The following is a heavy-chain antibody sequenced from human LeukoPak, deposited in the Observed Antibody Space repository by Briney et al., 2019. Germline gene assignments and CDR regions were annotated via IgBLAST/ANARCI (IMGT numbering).Heavy chain of an antibody. CDR1: GGSISSYC. J-gene: IGHJ6*03. Sequence: SETLSLTCTVSGGSISSYCWSWIRQPPGKGLEWIGYIYYSGSTNYNPSLKSRVTISVDTSKNQFSLRLTSVTAADTAVYYCARGGSYYDFWSGYYDYYYYMDVWGKGTTVTVSS. D-gene: IGHD3-3*01. CDR3: ARGGSYYDFWSGYYDYYYYMDV. V-gene: IGHV4-59*01. CDR2: IYYSGST.